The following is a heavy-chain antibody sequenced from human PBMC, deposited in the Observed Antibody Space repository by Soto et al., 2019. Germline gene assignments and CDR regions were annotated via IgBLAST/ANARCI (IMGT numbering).Heavy chain of an antibody. CDR3: ARATTVTSSFFFYALEV. J-gene: IGHJ6*02. CDR1: GGSISDDDYY. V-gene: IGHV4-30-4*01. Sequence: QVQLHESGPGLVKPSQTLSLTCTVSGGSISDDDYYWNWIRQSPGKGLEWIGHIYYNGNTYYNPSVNICLAMSLATSQIQFSLHPTSVCAADSNLYSCARATTVTSSFFFYALEVWGQGSTVTFS. D-gene: IGHD4-17*01. CDR2: IYYNGNT.